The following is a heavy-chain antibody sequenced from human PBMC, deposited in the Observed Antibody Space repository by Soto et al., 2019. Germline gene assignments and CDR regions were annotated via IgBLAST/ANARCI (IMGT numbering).Heavy chain of an antibody. Sequence: EVQLVESGGGLVKPGGSLRLSCAVSGFTFSACSMNWVRQAPGKGLEWVSSISSNSRYIYYADSVKGRFTISRDNAKNARYQKMNSLRAEDTAVFYCARDGRGWWRDHGGQGTLVTVSS. J-gene: IGHJ1*01. D-gene: IGHD6-19*01. CDR2: ISSNSRYI. V-gene: IGHV3-21*01. CDR1: GFTFSACS. CDR3: ARDGRGWWRDH.